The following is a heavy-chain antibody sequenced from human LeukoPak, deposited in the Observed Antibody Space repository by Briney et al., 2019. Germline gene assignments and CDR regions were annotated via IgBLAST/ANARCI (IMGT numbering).Heavy chain of an antibody. CDR1: GGSFSGYY. V-gene: IGHV4-34*01. D-gene: IGHD4-17*01. Sequence: SETLSLTCAVYGGSFSGYYWSWIRQPPGKGLEWIGEINHSGSTNYNPSLKSRVTISVDTSKNQFSLKLSSVTAADTAVYYCARGGDRYYFDYWGQGTLVTISS. CDR3: ARGGDRYYFDY. CDR2: INHSGST. J-gene: IGHJ4*02.